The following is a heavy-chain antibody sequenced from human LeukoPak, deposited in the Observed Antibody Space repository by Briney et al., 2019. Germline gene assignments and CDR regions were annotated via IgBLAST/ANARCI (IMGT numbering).Heavy chain of an antibody. D-gene: IGHD1-14*01. Sequence: SETLSLTCTVSGGSISSYYWSWIRQPAGKGLEGIGRIYTSGSTNYNPSLKSRVTISVDKSKNQFSLKLSSVTAADTAVYYCATGGAATEYYFDYWGQGTLVTVSS. CDR1: GGSISSYY. V-gene: IGHV4-4*07. J-gene: IGHJ4*02. CDR2: IYTSGST. CDR3: ATGGAATEYYFDY.